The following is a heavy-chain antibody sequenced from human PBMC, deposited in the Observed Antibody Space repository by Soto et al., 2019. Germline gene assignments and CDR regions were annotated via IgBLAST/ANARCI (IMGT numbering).Heavy chain of an antibody. CDR3: ARLRGFWSQKERVSVCYMDV. J-gene: IGHJ6*03. Sequence: SETLSLTCTVSGCSISSYYWSWIRQPPGKGLEWIGYIYYSGSTNYNPSLKSRVTISVDTSKNQFSLKLSSVTAADTAVYYCARLRGFWSQKERVSVCYMDVWGKGTTVTVSS. D-gene: IGHD3-3*01. V-gene: IGHV4-59*08. CDR2: IYYSGST. CDR1: GCSISSYY.